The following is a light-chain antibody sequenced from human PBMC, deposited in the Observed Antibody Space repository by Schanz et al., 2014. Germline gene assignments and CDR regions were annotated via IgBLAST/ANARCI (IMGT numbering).Light chain of an antibody. CDR3: QQYNNWPPYT. CDR1: QSVSSSY. V-gene: IGKV3-20*01. J-gene: IGKJ2*01. CDR2: AAS. Sequence: EIVLTQSPGTLSLSPGERATLSCRASQSVSSSYLAWYQQKPGQAPRLLIYAASNRATGIPDRFSGSGSGTDFTLTISSLQPEDVAVYYCQQYNNWPPYTFGQGTKLEIK.